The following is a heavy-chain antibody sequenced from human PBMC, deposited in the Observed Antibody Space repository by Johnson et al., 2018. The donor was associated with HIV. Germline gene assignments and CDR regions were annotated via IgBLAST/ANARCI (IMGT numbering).Heavy chain of an antibody. J-gene: IGHJ3*02. CDR1: GFTFSTHG. CDR2: IWYDGSQK. Sequence: VQLVESGGGLVQPGGSLRLSCAASGFTFSTHGMNWVRQAPGRGLEWVAFIWYDGSQKSYTDSVKGRFTISRDNSKNTLYLQMNSLRAEDTAVYYCAKDLGIVGAVHRTFDIWGQGTMVTVSS. CDR3: AKDLGIVGAVHRTFDI. D-gene: IGHD1-26*01. V-gene: IGHV3-30*02.